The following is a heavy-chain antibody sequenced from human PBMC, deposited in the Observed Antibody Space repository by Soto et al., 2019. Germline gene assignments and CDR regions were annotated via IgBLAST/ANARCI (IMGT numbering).Heavy chain of an antibody. CDR3: ARDAFATTGDY. Sequence: QVQLVESGGGVVRPGRSLRLSCAASGFTFSSYGMHWVRQAPGKGLEWVAVIWYDGSNKYYADSVKGRFTISRDNSKKTLYLQMSSLSAEDTAVYYCARDAFATTGDYWGQGTLVTVSS. D-gene: IGHD4-17*01. CDR1: GFTFSSYG. J-gene: IGHJ4*02. V-gene: IGHV3-33*01. CDR2: IWYDGSNK.